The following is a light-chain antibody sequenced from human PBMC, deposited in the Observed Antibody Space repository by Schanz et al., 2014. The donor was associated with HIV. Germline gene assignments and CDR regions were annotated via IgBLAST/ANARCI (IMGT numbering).Light chain of an antibody. CDR1: SSDVGSYNL. V-gene: IGLV2-14*02. CDR2: EVS. CDR3: SSFAGNNKVL. J-gene: IGLJ2*01. Sequence: QSALTQPASVSGSPGQSITISCTGTSSDVGSYNLVSWYQQHPGKAPKLMIYEVSKRPSGVPDRFSGSKSGNTASLTVSGLQAEDEADYNCSSFAGNNKVLFGGGTKVTVL.